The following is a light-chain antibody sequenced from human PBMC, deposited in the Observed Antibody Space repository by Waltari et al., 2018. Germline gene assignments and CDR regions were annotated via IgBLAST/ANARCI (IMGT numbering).Light chain of an antibody. J-gene: IGLJ3*02. V-gene: IGLV10-54*04. CDR2: RGN. CDR3: AAWDRRLSVWV. Sequence: QAGLTQPPSVSKGLRETATLTCTGNSNHVGHHVAPWLQQHQGHPPRLVSDRGNNRPPGISERISASMSGDTATLTITGLQTEDEADYYCAAWDRRLSVWVFGGGTKLTVL. CDR1: SNHVGHHV.